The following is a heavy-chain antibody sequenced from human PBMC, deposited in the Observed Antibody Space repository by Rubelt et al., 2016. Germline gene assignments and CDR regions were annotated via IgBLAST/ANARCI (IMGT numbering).Heavy chain of an antibody. CDR3: ARVGSSRVDWYFDL. D-gene: IGHD6-13*01. Sequence: QAPGKGLEWVAVISYDGSNKYYADSVKGRFTISRDNPKNTLYLQMNSLRAEDTAVYYCARVGSSRVDWYFDLWGRGTLVTVSS. J-gene: IGHJ2*01. V-gene: IGHV3-30*04. CDR2: ISYDGSNK.